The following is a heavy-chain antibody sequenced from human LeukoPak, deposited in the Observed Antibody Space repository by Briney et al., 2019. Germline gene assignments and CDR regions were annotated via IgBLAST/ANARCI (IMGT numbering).Heavy chain of an antibody. CDR2: ISGSGGST. D-gene: IGHD3-3*01. J-gene: IGHJ3*02. Sequence: VGSLRLSCAASGFTFSSYAMSWVRQAPGKGLEWVSAISGSGGSTYYADSVKGRFTISRDNSKNTLYLQMNSLRAEDTAVYYCAREVKYDFWSGYYGDDAFDIWGQGTMVTVSS. CDR1: GFTFSSYA. CDR3: AREVKYDFWSGYYGDDAFDI. V-gene: IGHV3-23*01.